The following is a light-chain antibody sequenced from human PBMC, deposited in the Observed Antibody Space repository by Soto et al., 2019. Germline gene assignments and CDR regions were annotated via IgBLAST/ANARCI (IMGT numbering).Light chain of an antibody. CDR2: DAS. J-gene: IGKJ1*01. V-gene: IGKV3-20*01. CDR1: QSISSSY. Sequence: EIVLTQSPGTLSLSPGERATLSCRASQSISSSYLAWYQQKPGQAPRLLIYDASSRATGIPDRFSGSGSGTDFTLTISRLEPEDFAVYHYQQYGSSPWTFGQGTKVEIK. CDR3: QQYGSSPWT.